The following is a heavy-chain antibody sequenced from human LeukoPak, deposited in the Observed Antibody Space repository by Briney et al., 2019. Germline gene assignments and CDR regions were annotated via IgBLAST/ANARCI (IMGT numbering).Heavy chain of an antibody. CDR2: ISNSGGST. J-gene: IGHJ4*02. D-gene: IGHD4-17*01. Sequence: GGSLRLSCAASGFTFSSYAMSWVRQAPGKGLEWVSVISNSGGSTFYADSVKGRFTISRDNSKNTLYLQMNSLRAEDTAVYYCARARGPYDYGDYFDYWGQGTLVTVSS. CDR1: GFTFSSYA. V-gene: IGHV3-23*01. CDR3: ARARGPYDYGDYFDY.